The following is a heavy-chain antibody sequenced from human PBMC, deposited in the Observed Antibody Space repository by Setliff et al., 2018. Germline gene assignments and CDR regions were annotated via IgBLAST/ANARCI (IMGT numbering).Heavy chain of an antibody. CDR2: INHSGST. CDR3: ASRYFDWFDYMDV. D-gene: IGHD3-9*01. CDR1: GDSISSGNW. Sequence: LSLTCAVSGDSISSGNWWRWVRQPPEKGLEWIGEINHSGSTYYNPSLKSRVTISVDTSKNQFSLKLSSVTAADTAVYYCASRYFDWFDYMDVWGKGTTVTVSS. J-gene: IGHJ6*03. V-gene: IGHV4-4*02.